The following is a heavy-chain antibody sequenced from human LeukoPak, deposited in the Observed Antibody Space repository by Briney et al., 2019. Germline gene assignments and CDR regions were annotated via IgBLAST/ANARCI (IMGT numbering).Heavy chain of an antibody. D-gene: IGHD5-12*01. CDR3: ARAPMAITTSAFPDAFDF. CDR2: VSYSGGT. Sequence: PSETLSLTCTVSGDPVSGHYWNWLRQTPGKGLEWLGYVSYSGGTNYNPSLKRRVSISLDTSKNQFSLKLSSPAAADPAVYYCARAPMAITTSAFPDAFDFWGQGTMVTVSS. CDR1: GDPVSGHY. V-gene: IGHV4-59*02. J-gene: IGHJ3*01.